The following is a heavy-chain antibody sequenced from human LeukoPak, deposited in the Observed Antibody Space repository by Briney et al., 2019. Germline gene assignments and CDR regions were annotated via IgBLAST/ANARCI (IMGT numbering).Heavy chain of an antibody. CDR1: GYTFTSYD. D-gene: IGHD6-13*01. CDR3: ARGGGYSSSWSYYYYGMDV. Sequence: ASVKASCKASGYTFTSYDINWVRQATGQGLEWMGWMNPNSGNTGYAQKFQGRVTMTRNTSISTAYMELSSLRSEDTAVYYCARGGGYSSSWSYYYYGMDVWGQGTTVTVSS. CDR2: MNPNSGNT. V-gene: IGHV1-8*01. J-gene: IGHJ6*02.